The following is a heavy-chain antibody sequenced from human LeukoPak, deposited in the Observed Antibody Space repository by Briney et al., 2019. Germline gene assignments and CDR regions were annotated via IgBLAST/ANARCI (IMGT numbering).Heavy chain of an antibody. V-gene: IGHV4-59*01. CDR3: ARLVDTAMVIFDY. Sequence: PSETLSLTCTVSGGSISSYYWSWIRQPPGKGLERIGYIYYSGSTNYNPSLKSRVTISVDTSKNQFSLKLSSVTAADTAVYYCARLVDTAMVIFDYWGQGTLVTVSS. CDR1: GGSISSYY. J-gene: IGHJ4*02. D-gene: IGHD5-18*01. CDR2: IYYSGST.